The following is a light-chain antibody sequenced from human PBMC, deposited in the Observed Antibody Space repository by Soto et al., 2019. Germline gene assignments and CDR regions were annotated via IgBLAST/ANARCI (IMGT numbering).Light chain of an antibody. J-gene: IGKJ5*01. CDR1: QSVSSY. Sequence: EIVLTQSPATLSLSPGEGATLSCRASQSVSSYLAWYQQKPGQAPRLLIYDASNRATGIPARFSGSGSGTDFTLTISSLEPEDFAVYYCQQRSNWPPPITFGQGTRLEI. CDR2: DAS. V-gene: IGKV3-11*01. CDR3: QQRSNWPPPIT.